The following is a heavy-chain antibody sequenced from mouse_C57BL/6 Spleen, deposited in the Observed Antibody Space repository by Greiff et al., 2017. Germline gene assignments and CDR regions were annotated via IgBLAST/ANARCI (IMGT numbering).Heavy chain of an antibody. V-gene: IGHV14-1*01. CDR3: TTPNYYGSSPWFAY. CDR2: IDPEDGDT. CDR1: GFNIKDYY. D-gene: IGHD1-1*01. Sequence: VQLQQSGAELVRPGASVKLSCTASGFNIKDYYMHWVKQRPEQGLEWIGRIDPEDGDTEYAPKFQGKATMTADTSSNTASLQLSSLTSEDTAVYYCTTPNYYGSSPWFAYWGQGTLVTVSA. J-gene: IGHJ3*01.